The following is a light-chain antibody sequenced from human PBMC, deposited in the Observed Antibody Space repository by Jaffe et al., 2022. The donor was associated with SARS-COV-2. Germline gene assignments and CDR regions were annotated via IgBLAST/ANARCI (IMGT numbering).Light chain of an antibody. V-gene: IGKV3-20*01. CDR1: QSVSSSY. Sequence: ETVLTQSPGTLSLSPGERATLSCRASQSVSSSYLAWHQQKPGQASRLLIYAASSRATGIPDRFSGSGSGTDFTLTISRLEPEDFAVYYCQQYGNSPSTFGQGTKVEIK. CDR3: QQYGNSPST. CDR2: AAS. J-gene: IGKJ1*01.